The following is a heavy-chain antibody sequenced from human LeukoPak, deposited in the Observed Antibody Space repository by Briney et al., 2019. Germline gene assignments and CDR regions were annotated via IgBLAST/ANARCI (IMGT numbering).Heavy chain of an antibody. CDR3: ARRGYSYVGDAFDI. CDR2: IYPGDSDT. J-gene: IGHJ3*02. V-gene: IGHV5-51*01. Sequence: GAPLQISGKGSCSIFTSYWIGCVRQLRGKGLEWMGIIYPGDSDTRYSPSFQRHVTISADKSISTAYLQWSSLKASDTAMYYCARRGYSYVGDAFDIWGQGTMVTASS. CDR1: CSIFTSYW. D-gene: IGHD5-18*01.